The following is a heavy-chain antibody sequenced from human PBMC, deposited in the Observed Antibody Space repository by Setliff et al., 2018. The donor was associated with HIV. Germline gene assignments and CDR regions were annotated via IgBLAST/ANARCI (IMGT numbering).Heavy chain of an antibody. J-gene: IGHJ5*02. CDR3: ARDIVGWPRFDP. D-gene: IGHD2-21*01. Sequence: GVLRLSCAASGFTFSSYSMNWVRQAPGKGLEWVSSISSSSSYIYYADSVKGRFTISRDNAKNSLYLQMNSLRAEDTAVYYCARDIVGWPRFDPWGQGTLVTVSS. V-gene: IGHV3-21*01. CDR1: GFTFSSYS. CDR2: ISSSSSYI.